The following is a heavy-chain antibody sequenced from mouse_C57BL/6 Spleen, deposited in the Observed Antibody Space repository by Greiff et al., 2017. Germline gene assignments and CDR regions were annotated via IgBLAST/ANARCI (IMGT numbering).Heavy chain of an antibody. CDR1: GYTFTSYW. CDR2: IDPSDSYT. Sequence: QVQLQQPGAELVRPGTSVKLSCKASGYTFTSYWMHWVKQRPGQGLEWIGVIDPSDSYTNYNQKFKGKATLTVDTSSSTAYMQLSSLTSEDSAVYDCARDYGSSYVGSYAMDYWGQGTSVTVSS. J-gene: IGHJ4*01. CDR3: ARDYGSSYVGSYAMDY. V-gene: IGHV1-59*01. D-gene: IGHD1-1*01.